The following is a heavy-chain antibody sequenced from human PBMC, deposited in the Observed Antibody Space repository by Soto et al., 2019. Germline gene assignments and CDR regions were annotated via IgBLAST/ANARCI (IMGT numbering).Heavy chain of an antibody. CDR1: GGTFSSYA. CDR2: IIPIFGTA. Sequence: ASVKVSCKASGGTFSSYAISWVRQAPGQGLEWMGGIIPIFGTANYAQKFQGRVTITADKSTSTAYMELSSLRSEDTAVYYCARDASTPGYSSSWYASGLYGMDVWGQGTTVTVSS. V-gene: IGHV1-69*06. J-gene: IGHJ6*02. CDR3: ARDASTPGYSSSWYASGLYGMDV. D-gene: IGHD6-13*01.